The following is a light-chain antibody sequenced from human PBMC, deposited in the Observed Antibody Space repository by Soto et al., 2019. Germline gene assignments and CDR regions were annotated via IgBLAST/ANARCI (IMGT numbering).Light chain of an antibody. J-gene: IGLJ1*01. CDR3: CSYAGSRSYV. Sequence: QSVLTQPASVSGSPGQSIAISCTGTSSDVGGYDYVSWYQQHPGKAPKVMIYEVSKRPSGVSNRFSGSKSGDTASLTISGLQAEDESDYYCCSYAGSRSYVFGTGTKVTVL. CDR2: EVS. CDR1: SSDVGGYDY. V-gene: IGLV2-23*02.